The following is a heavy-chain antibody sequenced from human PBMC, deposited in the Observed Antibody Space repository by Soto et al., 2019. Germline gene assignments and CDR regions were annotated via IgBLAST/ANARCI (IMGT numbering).Heavy chain of an antibody. J-gene: IGHJ4*02. Sequence: GGSLRLSCAASGFTFSSYGMHWVRQAPGKGLEWVAVISYDGSNKYYADSVKGRFTISRDNSKNTLYLQMNSLRAEDTAVYYCARSGELSLALIDYWGQGTLVTVSS. V-gene: IGHV3-30*03. CDR1: GFTFSSYG. D-gene: IGHD3-16*02. CDR3: ARSGELSLALIDY. CDR2: ISYDGSNK.